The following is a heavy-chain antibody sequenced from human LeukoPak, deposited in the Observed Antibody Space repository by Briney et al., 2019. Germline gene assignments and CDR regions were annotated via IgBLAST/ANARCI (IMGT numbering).Heavy chain of an antibody. V-gene: IGHV3-23*01. CDR2: ISGSGSST. D-gene: IGHD2-15*01. CDR1: GFTFSSYA. J-gene: IGHJ4*02. CDR3: AKQGCSGGSCYFDY. Sequence: GGSLRLSCAASGFTFSSYAMSWVRQAPGKGLECVSTISGSGSSTYYADSVKGRLTISRDNSKNTLYLQMNSLRDEDTAVYYCAKQGCSGGSCYFDYWGQGTLVTVSS.